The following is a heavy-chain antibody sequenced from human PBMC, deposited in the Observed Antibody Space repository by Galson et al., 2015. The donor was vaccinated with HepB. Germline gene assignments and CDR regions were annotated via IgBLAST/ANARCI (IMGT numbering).Heavy chain of an antibody. CDR1: GYTFTSYG. J-gene: IGHJ5*02. Sequence: SVKVSCKASGYTFTSYGFSWVRQAPGQGLEWMGWINAYNGNTAYAQKLQGRVTMTTDTSTSTAYMELRSLRSDDTAVYYCARDLSYCTNGVCYEGAWFDPWGQGTLVTVSS. V-gene: IGHV1-18*01. CDR3: ARDLSYCTNGVCYEGAWFDP. D-gene: IGHD2-8*01. CDR2: INAYNGNT.